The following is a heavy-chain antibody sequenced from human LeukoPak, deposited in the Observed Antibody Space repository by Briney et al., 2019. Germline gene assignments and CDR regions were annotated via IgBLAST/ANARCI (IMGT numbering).Heavy chain of an antibody. D-gene: IGHD2-15*01. J-gene: IGHJ4*02. CDR3: ARIGYCSGGSCYSGLGHY. Sequence: SETLSLTCTVSGGSISSYYWSWIRQPPGKGLEWIGYIYYSGSTNYNPSLKSRVTISVDTSKNQFSLKLSSVTAADTAVYYCARIGYCSGGSCYSGLGHYWGQGTLVTVSS. CDR1: GGSISSYY. V-gene: IGHV4-59*08. CDR2: IYYSGST.